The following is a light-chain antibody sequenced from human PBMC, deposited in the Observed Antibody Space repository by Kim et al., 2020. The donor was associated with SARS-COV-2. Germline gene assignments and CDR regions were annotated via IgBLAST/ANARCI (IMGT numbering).Light chain of an antibody. Sequence: ALGQTVRLTCQGDSLKNYYATWYEQRPGQAPLLVLYGTSSRPSGIPYRFSGSASGDTASLTITGAQAEDESYYYCTSRDSSSDHVVFGGGTKVTVL. CDR3: TSRDSSSDHVV. V-gene: IGLV3-19*01. CDR1: SLKNYY. CDR2: GTS. J-gene: IGLJ2*01.